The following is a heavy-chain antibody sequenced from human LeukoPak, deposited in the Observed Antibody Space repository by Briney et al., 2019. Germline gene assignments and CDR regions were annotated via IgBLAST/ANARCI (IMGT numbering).Heavy chain of an antibody. J-gene: IGHJ4*02. CDR3: AKEGIAAAGVYY. V-gene: IGHV3-33*06. CDR2: IWYDGSNK. D-gene: IGHD6-13*01. Sequence: GGSLRLSCAASGFTFSSYGMLWVRQAPGKGLEWVAVIWYDGSNKYYADSVKGRFTISRDNSKNTLYLHMNSLRAEDTAVYYCAKEGIAAAGVYYWGQGTLVTVSS. CDR1: GFTFSSYG.